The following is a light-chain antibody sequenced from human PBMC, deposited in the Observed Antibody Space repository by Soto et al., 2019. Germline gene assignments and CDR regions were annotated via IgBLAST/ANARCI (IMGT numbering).Light chain of an antibody. CDR2: GAS. J-gene: IGKJ1*01. CDR3: HQYGSSGT. CDR1: QGIGDT. V-gene: IGKV3-20*01. Sequence: EIVLTQSPGTLSLSPGKRGTLSCRASQGIGDTLAWYQHKPGQAPRLLIYGASNRATGIPDRFSGSGSGTDFTLTISRLEPEDFAVYYCHQYGSSGTFGQGTKVDIK.